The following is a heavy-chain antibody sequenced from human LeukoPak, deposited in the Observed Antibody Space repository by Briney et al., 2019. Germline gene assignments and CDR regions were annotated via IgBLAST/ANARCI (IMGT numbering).Heavy chain of an antibody. CDR1: GGTFSSYA. J-gene: IGHJ6*02. Sequence: SVKVSCTASGGTFSSYAISWVRQAPGQGLEWMGRIIPILGIANYAQKFQGRVTITADKSTSTAYMELSSLRSEDTAVYYCARGTGIAVAGMDVWGQGTTVTVSS. CDR3: ARGTGIAVAGMDV. V-gene: IGHV1-69*04. D-gene: IGHD6-19*01. CDR2: IIPILGIA.